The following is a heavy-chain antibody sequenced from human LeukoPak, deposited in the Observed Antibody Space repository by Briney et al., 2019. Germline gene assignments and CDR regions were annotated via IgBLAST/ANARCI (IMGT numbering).Heavy chain of an antibody. CDR2: IYYIGST. D-gene: IGHD3-22*01. J-gene: IGHJ4*02. CDR1: GGSISSDY. CDR3: ATPTGYDSSGYFQFDY. V-gene: IGHV4-59*01. Sequence: SETLSLTCTVSGGSISSDYWSWIRQPPGKGLEWIGYIYYIGSTNYNPSLKSRVTISIDTSKNQFSLKLTSVTAADTAVYYCATPTGYDSSGYFQFDYWGQGTLVTVSS.